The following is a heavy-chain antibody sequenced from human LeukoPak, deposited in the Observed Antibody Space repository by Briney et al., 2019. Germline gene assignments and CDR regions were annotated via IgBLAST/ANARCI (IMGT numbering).Heavy chain of an antibody. CDR3: ARDHEGISSSRFTPYYYYYMDV. V-gene: IGHV1-18*01. Sequence: ASVKVSCKASGYTFTSYGISWVRQAPGQGLEWMGWISAYNGNTNYAQKLQGRVTMTTDTSTSTAYMELRSLRSDDTAVYYCARDHEGISSSRFTPYYYYYMDVWGKGTTVTVSS. D-gene: IGHD6-13*01. CDR1: GYTFTSYG. J-gene: IGHJ6*03. CDR2: ISAYNGNT.